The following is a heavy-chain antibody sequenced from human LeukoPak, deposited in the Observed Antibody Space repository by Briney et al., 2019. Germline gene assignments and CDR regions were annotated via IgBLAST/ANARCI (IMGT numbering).Heavy chain of an antibody. CDR1: GYTFTSYD. Sequence: ASVKVSCKASGYTFTSYDINWVRQATGQGLEWMGWMNPNSGNTGYAQKFQGRVTITRNTSISTAYMELSSLRSEDTAVYYCARDIVATSYPYYYYYMDVWGKGTTVTISS. D-gene: IGHD5-12*01. J-gene: IGHJ6*03. CDR2: MNPNSGNT. V-gene: IGHV1-8*03. CDR3: ARDIVATSYPYYYYYMDV.